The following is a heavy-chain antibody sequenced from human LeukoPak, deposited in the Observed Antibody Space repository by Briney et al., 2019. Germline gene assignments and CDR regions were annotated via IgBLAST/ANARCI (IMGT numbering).Heavy chain of an antibody. D-gene: IGHD3-22*01. CDR2: IYHSGST. CDR3: ARGGSSDSSGYYWAPDY. J-gene: IGHJ4*02. Sequence: SETLSLTCAVSGGSISSGGYSWSWIRQPPGKGLEWIGYIYHSGSTYYNPSLKSRVTISVDTSKNQFSLKLSSVTAADTAVYYCARGGSSDSSGYYWAPDYWGQGTLVTVSS. CDR1: GGSISSGGYS. V-gene: IGHV4-30-2*01.